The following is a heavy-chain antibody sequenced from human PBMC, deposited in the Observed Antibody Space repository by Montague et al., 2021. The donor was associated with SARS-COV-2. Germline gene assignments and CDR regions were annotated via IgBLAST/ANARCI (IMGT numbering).Heavy chain of an antibody. D-gene: IGHD3-22*01. CDR1: GGSFSGFY. CDR3: ARGAPTITMIVVVFTGAGWYFDL. V-gene: IGHV4-34*01. CDR2: INHSGST. J-gene: IGHJ2*01. Sequence: SETLSLTCAAHGGSFSGFYWSWIRQPPGKGLEWIGEINHSGSTNYNPSLKSRVSISVDTSKNQFSLKLSSVTAADTAVYYCARGAPTITMIVVVFTGAGWYFDLWGRGTLVTVPS.